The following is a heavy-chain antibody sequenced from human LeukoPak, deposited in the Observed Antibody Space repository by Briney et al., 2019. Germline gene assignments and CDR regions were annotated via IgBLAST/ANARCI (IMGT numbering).Heavy chain of an antibody. CDR1: GGSISSGDYY. CDR2: IYYTVST. CDR3: ARNDCSSTSCQFGDAFDI. D-gene: IGHD2-2*01. V-gene: IGHV4-30-4*08. J-gene: IGHJ3*02. Sequence: PSQTLSLTCTVSGGSISSGDYYWCWIRQPPGKGLEWIGYIYYTVSTFYNPSLKSRVAISVDTSKNLFSLKLTSVTAADTAVYYCARNDCSSTSCQFGDAFDIWGQGAMVTVSS.